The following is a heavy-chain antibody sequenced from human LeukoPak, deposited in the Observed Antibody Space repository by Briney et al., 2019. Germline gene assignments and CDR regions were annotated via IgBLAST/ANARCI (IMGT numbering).Heavy chain of an antibody. CDR2: IIPILGIA. CDR3: AVLYYYDSSGYYPIDY. Sequence: SVKVSCMASGGTFSSYTISWVRQAPGQGLEWMGRIIPILGIANYAQKFQGRVTITADKSTSTAYMELSSLRSEDTAVYYCAVLYYYDSSGYYPIDYWGQGTLVTVSS. D-gene: IGHD3-22*01. V-gene: IGHV1-69*02. CDR1: GGTFSSYT. J-gene: IGHJ4*02.